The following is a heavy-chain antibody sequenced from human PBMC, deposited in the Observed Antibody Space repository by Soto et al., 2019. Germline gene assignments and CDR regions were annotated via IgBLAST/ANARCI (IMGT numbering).Heavy chain of an antibody. CDR1: AYTYISYG. CDR3: ARARSSNNWDAFDI. CDR2: MSGYNGNT. J-gene: IGHJ3*02. Sequence: ASVKVSFKTSAYTYISYGSSWVRRARAQVREWMGWMSGYNGNTNYAQKLQGRVTMTTDTTTSTAYMELRSLRSDDTAVYYCARARSSNNWDAFDIWGQGTMVTVSS. D-gene: IGHD6-13*01. V-gene: IGHV1-18*04.